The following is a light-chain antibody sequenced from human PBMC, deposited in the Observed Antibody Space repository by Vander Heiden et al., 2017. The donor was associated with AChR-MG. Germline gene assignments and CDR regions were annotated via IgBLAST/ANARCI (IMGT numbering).Light chain of an antibody. CDR2: GAS. CDR3: QQYNQWPPYT. V-gene: IGKV3-15*01. CDR1: QSVRSN. Sequence: EVVMTLSPATLYVSPGERATLSCRASQSVRSNLAWYQVKPGQPPRLLMYGASTRATGIPARFSGSGSGTDFTLTISSLQSEDFALYYCQQYNQWPPYTFGQGTKVEIK. J-gene: IGKJ2*01.